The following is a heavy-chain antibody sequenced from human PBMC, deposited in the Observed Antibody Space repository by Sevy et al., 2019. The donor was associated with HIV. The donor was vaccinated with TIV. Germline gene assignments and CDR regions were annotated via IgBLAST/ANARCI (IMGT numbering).Heavy chain of an antibody. J-gene: IGHJ4*02. Sequence: SETLSITCTVSGASITTYYWSWIRQPPGRRLEWIGYIYYSGSTNYNPSLKSRVTMSLDTSKNQFSLRLTSVTAADTAVYYCARQGGYSYGTPFDYWGPGTPVTVSS. CDR3: ARQGGYSYGTPFDY. CDR2: IYYSGST. D-gene: IGHD5-18*01. V-gene: IGHV4-59*08. CDR1: GASITTYY.